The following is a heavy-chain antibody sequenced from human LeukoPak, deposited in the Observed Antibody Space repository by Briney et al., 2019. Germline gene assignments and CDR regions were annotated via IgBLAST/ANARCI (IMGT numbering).Heavy chain of an antibody. J-gene: IGHJ3*02. D-gene: IGHD5-18*01. CDR3: ARLSVDTARDPADAFDI. CDR1: GFTFSSYD. Sequence: GGSLRLSCAASGFTFSSYDMHWVRQAPGKGLEWVAVIWYDGSNKYYADSVKGRFTISRDNSKNTLYLQMNSLRAEDTAVYYCARLSVDTARDPADAFDIWGQGTMVTVSS. CDR2: IWYDGSNK. V-gene: IGHV3-33*01.